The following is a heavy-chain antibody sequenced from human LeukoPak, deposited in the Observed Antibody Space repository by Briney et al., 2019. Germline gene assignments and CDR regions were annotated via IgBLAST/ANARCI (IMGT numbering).Heavy chain of an antibody. Sequence: GGSLRLSCAASGIAVTSNHMSWVRQAPGKELEWVSVIYSGGSTYYADSVKGRFTISRDNSKNTLYLQMDSLRTEDTAVYFCAKLYNYGYINWGQGTLVTVSS. CDR3: AKLYNYGYIN. J-gene: IGHJ4*02. D-gene: IGHD5-18*01. V-gene: IGHV3-66*01. CDR2: IYSGGST. CDR1: GIAVTSNH.